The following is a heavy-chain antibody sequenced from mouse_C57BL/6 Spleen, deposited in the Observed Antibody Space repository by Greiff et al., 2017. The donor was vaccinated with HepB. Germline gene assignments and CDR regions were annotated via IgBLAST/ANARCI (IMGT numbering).Heavy chain of an antibody. CDR2: INPNNGGT. CDR1: GYTFTDYY. D-gene: IGHD2-3*01. Sequence: EVQLQQSGPELVKPGASVKISCKASGYTFTDYYMNWVKQSHGKSLEWIGDINPNNGGTSYNQKFKGKATLTVDKSSSTAYMELRSLTSEDSAVYYCARYEDRRDGYYRAWFAYWGQGTLVTVSA. CDR3: ARYEDRRDGYYRAWFAY. V-gene: IGHV1-26*01. J-gene: IGHJ3*01.